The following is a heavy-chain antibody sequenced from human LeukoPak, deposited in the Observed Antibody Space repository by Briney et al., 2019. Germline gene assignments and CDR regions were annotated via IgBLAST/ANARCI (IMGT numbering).Heavy chain of an antibody. CDR3: ARVVTKYYYDSSGSSVDP. J-gene: IGHJ5*02. CDR2: INHSGST. D-gene: IGHD3-22*01. CDR1: GGSFSGYY. Sequence: SETLSLTCAVYGGSFSGYYWSWIRQPPGKGLEWIGEINHSGSTNYNPSLKSRVTISVDTSKNQFSLKLSSVTAADTAVYYCARVVTKYYYDSSGSSVDPWGQGTLVIVSS. V-gene: IGHV4-34*01.